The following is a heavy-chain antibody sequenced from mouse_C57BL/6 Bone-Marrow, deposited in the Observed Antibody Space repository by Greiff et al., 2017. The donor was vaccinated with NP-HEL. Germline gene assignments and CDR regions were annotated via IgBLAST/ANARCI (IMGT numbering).Heavy chain of an antibody. CDR1: GFTFSSYG. CDR2: ISSGGSYT. CDR3: ARPSPFAY. J-gene: IGHJ3*01. Sequence: EVHLVESGGDLVKPGGSLKLSCAASGFTFSSYGMSWVRPTPDKRLEWVATISSGGSYTYYPDSVKGRFTISRDNAKNTLYLQMSSLKSEDTAMYYCARPSPFAYWGQGTLVTVSA. V-gene: IGHV5-6*01.